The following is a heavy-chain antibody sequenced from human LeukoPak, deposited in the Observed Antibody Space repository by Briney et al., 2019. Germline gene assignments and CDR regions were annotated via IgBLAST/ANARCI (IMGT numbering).Heavy chain of an antibody. CDR1: GFTFSSYG. D-gene: IGHD3-3*01. Sequence: GGSLRLSCAASGFTFSSYGMHWVRQAPGKGLEWVAVISYDGSNKYYADSVKGRFTISRDNSKNTLYLQMNSLRAEDTAVYYCARESDSPHYYYGMDVWGQGTTVTVSS. CDR3: ARESDSPHYYYGMDV. V-gene: IGHV3-30*03. CDR2: ISYDGSNK. J-gene: IGHJ6*02.